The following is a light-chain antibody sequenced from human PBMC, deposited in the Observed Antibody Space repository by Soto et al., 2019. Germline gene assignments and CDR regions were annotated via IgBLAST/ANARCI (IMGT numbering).Light chain of an antibody. CDR2: DVT. CDR3: SSYTGSSTLVV. V-gene: IGLV2-14*01. Sequence: QSALTQPASVSGSPGQSITISCTGTSSDVGAYDYVSWYRQHPGKAPKLMIYDVTNRPSGVSNRFSGSKSGNTASLTISGLQAEDEADYYCSSYTGSSTLVVFGGGTQLTVL. J-gene: IGLJ2*01. CDR1: SSDVGAYDY.